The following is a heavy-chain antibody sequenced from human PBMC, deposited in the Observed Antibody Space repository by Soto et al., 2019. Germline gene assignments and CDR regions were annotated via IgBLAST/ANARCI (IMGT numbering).Heavy chain of an antibody. D-gene: IGHD6-6*01. CDR3: ASSGFPYSSSIGWFDP. CDR2: TYYRSKWYN. Sequence: SQTLSLTCAISGDSVSSNSAAWNWIRQSPSRGLEWLGRTYYRSKWYNDYAVSVKSRITINPDTSKNQFSLQLNSVTPEDTAVYYCASSGFPYSSSIGWFDPSGQGTLVTVSS. J-gene: IGHJ5*02. CDR1: GDSVSSNSAA. V-gene: IGHV6-1*01.